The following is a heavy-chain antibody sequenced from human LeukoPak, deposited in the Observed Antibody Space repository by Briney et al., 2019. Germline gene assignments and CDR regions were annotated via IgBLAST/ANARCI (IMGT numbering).Heavy chain of an antibody. V-gene: IGHV1-69*04. CDR1: GGTFSSYA. CDR2: IIPILGIA. CDR3: ASYCYGSGFDY. Sequence: SVKVSCKASGGTFSSYAISWVRQAPGQGLEWMGRIIPILGIANYAQKFQGRVTITADKSTSTAYMELSSLRSEDTAVYYCASYCYGSGFDYWGQGTLVTVSS. J-gene: IGHJ4*02. D-gene: IGHD3-10*01.